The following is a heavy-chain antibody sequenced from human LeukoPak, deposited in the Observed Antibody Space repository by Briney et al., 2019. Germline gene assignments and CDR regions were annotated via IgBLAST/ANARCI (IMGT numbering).Heavy chain of an antibody. CDR3: ARSGTEDGYNIYFDH. Sequence: GGSLRLSCATSGFTFSTYATSWVRQAPGKGLEWVSLISGSGSGTHYADSVKGRFTISRDNSKNMLYLHMNSLRAGDTAVYYCARSGTEDGYNIYFDHWGQGTLVTVSS. CDR2: ISGSGSGT. D-gene: IGHD5-24*01. J-gene: IGHJ4*02. CDR1: GFTFSTYA. V-gene: IGHV3-23*01.